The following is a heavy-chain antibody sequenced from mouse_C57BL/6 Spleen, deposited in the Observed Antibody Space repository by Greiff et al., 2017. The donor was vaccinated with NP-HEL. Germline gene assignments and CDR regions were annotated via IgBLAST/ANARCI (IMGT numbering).Heavy chain of an antibody. CDR3: ARERRLLRGEYYFDY. V-gene: IGHV5-4*01. J-gene: IGHJ2*01. D-gene: IGHD1-1*01. CDR2: ISDGGSYT. Sequence: EVQGVESGGGLVKPGGSLKLSCAASGFTFSSYAMSWVRQTPEKRLEWVATISDGGSYTYYPDNVKGRFTISRDNAKNNLYLQMSHLKSEDTAMYYCARERRLLRGEYYFDYWGQGTTLTVSS. CDR1: GFTFSSYA.